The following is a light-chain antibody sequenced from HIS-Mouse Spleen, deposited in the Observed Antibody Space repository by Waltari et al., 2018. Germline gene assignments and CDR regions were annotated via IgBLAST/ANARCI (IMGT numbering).Light chain of an antibody. Sequence: DIQFTQSPSFLSASVGDRVTITCRASQGISSYLAWYQQKPGKAPKPLIYAASTLQSGVPSRFSGMGSGKEFALTISSLQPDDFATYYCQQLNSYPLYTFGQGTKLEIK. J-gene: IGKJ2*01. V-gene: IGKV1-9*01. CDR1: QGISSY. CDR3: QQLNSYPLYT. CDR2: AAS.